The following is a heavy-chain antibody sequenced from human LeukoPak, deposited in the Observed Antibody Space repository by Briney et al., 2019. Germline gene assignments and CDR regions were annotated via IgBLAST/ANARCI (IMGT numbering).Heavy chain of an antibody. CDR1: GGSISSGDYY. CDR3: AAYCSSTSCPFDI. D-gene: IGHD2-2*01. J-gene: IGHJ3*02. V-gene: IGHV4-30-4*01. CDR2: IDYSGST. Sequence: SQTLSLTCTVSGGSISSGDYYWSWIRQPPGKGLEWIGYIDYSGSTYYNPSLKSRVTISVDTSKNQFSLKLSSVTAADTAVYYCAAYCSSTSCPFDIWGQGTMVTVSS.